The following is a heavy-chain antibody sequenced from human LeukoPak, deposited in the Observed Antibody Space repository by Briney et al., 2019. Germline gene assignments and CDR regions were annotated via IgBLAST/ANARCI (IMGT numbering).Heavy chain of an antibody. D-gene: IGHD3-22*01. CDR2: INADNGNT. CDR3: ARSYYDSSGYYSFDY. J-gene: IGHJ4*02. CDR1: GYTFTSYA. V-gene: IGHV1-3*01. Sequence: ASVKVSCKASGYTFTSYAMHWVRRAPGQRLEWMGWINADNGNTKYSQKFQGRVSITRDTSASTAYMELSSLRSEDTAVYYCARSYYDSSGYYSFDYWGQGTLVTVSS.